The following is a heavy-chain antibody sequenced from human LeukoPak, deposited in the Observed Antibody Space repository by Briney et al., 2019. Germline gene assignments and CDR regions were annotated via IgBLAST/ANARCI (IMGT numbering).Heavy chain of an antibody. J-gene: IGHJ4*02. V-gene: IGHV3-20*04. CDR2: INWNGGST. CDR3: TKVDPYDFWSGY. CDR1: GFTFDDHG. Sequence: GGSLRLSCAASGFTFDDHGISWVRQAPGKGLEWVSGINWNGGSTGYADSVKGRFTISRDNSKNTLYLQMNSLRVEDTAVYYCTKVDPYDFWSGYWGQGTLVTVSS. D-gene: IGHD3-3*01.